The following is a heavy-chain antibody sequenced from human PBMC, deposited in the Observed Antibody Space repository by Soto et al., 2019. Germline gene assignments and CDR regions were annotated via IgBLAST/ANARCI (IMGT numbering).Heavy chain of an antibody. CDR3: ARGWFGPDV. CDR1: GFTLSGRS. D-gene: IGHD3-10*01. J-gene: IGHJ6*04. V-gene: IGHV3-74*01. Sequence: EVQLVESGGGFVQPGGSLRLSCAASGFTLSGRSMHWVRQAPGKGLVWVSGIDNAGTDSTYADSVKGRFTSSRDNAKNMLYLQMNSLRVEDTAVYYCARGWFGPDVWGKGPTVTVSS. CDR2: IDNAGTDS.